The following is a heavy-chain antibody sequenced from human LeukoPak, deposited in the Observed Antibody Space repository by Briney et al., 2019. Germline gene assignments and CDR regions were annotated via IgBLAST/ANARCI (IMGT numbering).Heavy chain of an antibody. CDR3: ARQQWLEQDAFDI. V-gene: IGHV4-59*08. Sequence: SETLSLTCTVSGGSISTYYWSWVRQPPGKGLEWIGYIYYTGSTNYNPSLKSRVTISLDTSKNQFSLKLSSVTAADTAAYFCARQQWLEQDAFDIWGQGTMVTVSS. CDR1: GGSISTYY. J-gene: IGHJ3*02. D-gene: IGHD6-19*01. CDR2: IYYTGST.